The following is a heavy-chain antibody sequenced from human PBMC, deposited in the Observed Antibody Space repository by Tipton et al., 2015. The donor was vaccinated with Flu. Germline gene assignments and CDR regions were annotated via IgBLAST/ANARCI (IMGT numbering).Heavy chain of an antibody. CDR3: ARDLRGYSGYTGGDAFDM. Sequence: TLSLTCTVSGGSISSSYWSWIGRISTSGSTNYNASLESRVTMSRDTPKNHFSLRLSSATAADTALYYCARDLRGYSGYTGGDAFDMWGQGIMVTVSS. D-gene: IGHD5-12*01. CDR1: GGSISSSY. CDR2: ISTSGST. J-gene: IGHJ3*02. V-gene: IGHV4-4*07.